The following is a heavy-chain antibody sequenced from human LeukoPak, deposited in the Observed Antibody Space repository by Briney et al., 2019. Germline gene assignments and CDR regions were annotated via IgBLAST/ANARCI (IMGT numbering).Heavy chain of an antibody. V-gene: IGHV4-59*01. CDR1: GGSISSYY. D-gene: IGHD6-19*01. CDR3: ASLAVAGKAYYFDY. Sequence: SETLSLTCTVSGGSISSYYWSWIRQPPGKGLEWIGYIYYSGSTNYNPSLKSRVTISVDTSKNQFSLKLSSVTAADTAVYYCASLAVAGKAYYFDYWGQGTLVTVPS. J-gene: IGHJ4*02. CDR2: IYYSGST.